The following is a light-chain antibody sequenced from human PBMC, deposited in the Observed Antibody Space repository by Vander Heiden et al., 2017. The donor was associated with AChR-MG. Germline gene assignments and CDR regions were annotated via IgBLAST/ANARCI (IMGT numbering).Light chain of an antibody. CDR2: DTS. J-gene: IGLJ2*01. CDR3: LLSHSSGRPV. CDR1: TRAVTSGHY. V-gene: IGLV7-46*01. Sequence: QAVVTQDPSLTVSPGGTVTLTCGSSTRAVTSGHYPYWFQQKPGQAPRTLIYDTSNQHSWTPARFSGSLLGGKATLTLSGAQPEDEAEYYCLLSHSSGRPVFGGGTKLTVL.